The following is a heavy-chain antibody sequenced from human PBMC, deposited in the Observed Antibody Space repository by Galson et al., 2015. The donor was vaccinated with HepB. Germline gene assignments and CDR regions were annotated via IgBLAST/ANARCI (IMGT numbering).Heavy chain of an antibody. J-gene: IGHJ4*02. V-gene: IGHV6-1*01. Sequence: CAISGDSVSSNSAAWNWIRQSPSRGLEWLGRTYYRSKWYNDYAVSVKSRITINPDTSKNQFSLQLNSVTPEDTAVYYCARAEGGGSGSYYNRRAPFYYWGQGTLVTVSS. CDR1: GDSVSSNSAA. CDR2: TYYRSKWYN. CDR3: ARAEGGGSGSYYNRRAPFYY. D-gene: IGHD3-10*01.